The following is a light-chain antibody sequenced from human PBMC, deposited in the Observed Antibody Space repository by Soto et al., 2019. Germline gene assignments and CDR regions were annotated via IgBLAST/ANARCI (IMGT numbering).Light chain of an antibody. CDR1: QSVSSW. CDR2: KAS. V-gene: IGKV1-5*03. CDR3: QQYDSYSPWA. J-gene: IGKJ1*01. Sequence: DVQMTQSPSTLSASVGDRVPITCRASQSVSSWLAWYQPKPGKAPELLIYKASTLESGVQLRFSDSGSGTEFTLTISSLQPDDFATYYCQQYDSYSPWAFGQGTKVDIK.